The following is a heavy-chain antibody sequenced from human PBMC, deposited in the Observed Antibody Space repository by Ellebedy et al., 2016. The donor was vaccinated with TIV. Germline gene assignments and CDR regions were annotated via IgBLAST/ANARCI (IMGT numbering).Heavy chain of an antibody. CDR3: ATRDYDYGQNYFDS. CDR1: GGSITSNTYY. Sequence: SETLSLXXPVSGGSITSNTYYWGWIRQPPGKGLEWIGSFYYSGTPDSNSPLKSRVTISGDTSKNQFSLKLSSVTAADTAVYYCATRDYDYGQNYFDSWGQGALVTVSS. D-gene: IGHD4/OR15-4a*01. CDR2: FYYSGTP. J-gene: IGHJ4*02. V-gene: IGHV4-39*01.